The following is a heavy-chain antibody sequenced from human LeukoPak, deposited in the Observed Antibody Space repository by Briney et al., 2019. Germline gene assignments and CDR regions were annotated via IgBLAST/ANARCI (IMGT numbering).Heavy chain of an antibody. CDR2: IYHSGST. CDR3: ARALYTVTTLDY. D-gene: IGHD4-17*01. Sequence: SETLSLTCTVSGGSISSGGYYWSWIRQPPGKGLEWIGYIYHSGSTYCNPSLKSRVTISVDTSKNQFSLKLSSVTAADTAVYYCARALYTVTTLDYWGQGTLVTVSS. V-gene: IGHV4-30-2*01. CDR1: GGSISSGGYY. J-gene: IGHJ4*02.